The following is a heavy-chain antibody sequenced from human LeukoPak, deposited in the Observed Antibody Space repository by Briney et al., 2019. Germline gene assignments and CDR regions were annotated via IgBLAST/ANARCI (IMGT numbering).Heavy chain of an antibody. CDR2: ISTSGGST. V-gene: IGHV3-23*01. CDR1: GSTFSSYA. Sequence: GGSLRLSCAASGSTFSSYAMSWVRQAPGKGLEWVSTISTSGGSTYYADSVKGRFTISRDNSKNTLYLQMNSLRAEDTAVYYCARVRFGVTARYHFDFWGQGTLVTVSS. D-gene: IGHD3-10*01. CDR3: ARVRFGVTARYHFDF. J-gene: IGHJ4*02.